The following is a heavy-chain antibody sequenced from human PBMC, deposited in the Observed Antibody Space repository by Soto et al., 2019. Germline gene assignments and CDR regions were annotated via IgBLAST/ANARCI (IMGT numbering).Heavy chain of an antibody. CDR1: GFTFSSYS. CDR3: ASGDDKFDFSGYWLY. D-gene: IGHD3-22*01. Sequence: GGSLRLSCAASGFTFSSYSMNWVRQAPGKGLEWVAVISDDGSNEYYADSVEGRFTISRDNSENTLFLQMNSLRAEDTAVYYVASGDDKFDFSGYWLYWGQGTLVTVSS. V-gene: IGHV3-30*03. CDR2: ISDDGSNE. J-gene: IGHJ4*02.